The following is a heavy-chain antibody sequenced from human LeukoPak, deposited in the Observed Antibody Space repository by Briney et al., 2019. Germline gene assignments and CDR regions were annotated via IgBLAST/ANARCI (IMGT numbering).Heavy chain of an antibody. CDR2: INPNSGGT. V-gene: IGHV1-2*04. J-gene: IGHJ5*02. Sequence: ASVKVSCKASGYTFTGSYMHWVRKAPGKGFEWMGWINPNSGGTNYAQKFQGWVTMTRDTSISTAYMELSRLRSDDTAVYYCARDARPGGFDPWGQGTLVTVSS. CDR1: GYTFTGSY. CDR3: ARDARPGGFDP.